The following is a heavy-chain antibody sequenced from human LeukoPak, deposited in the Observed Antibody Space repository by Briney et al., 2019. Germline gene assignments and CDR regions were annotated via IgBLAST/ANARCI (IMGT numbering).Heavy chain of an antibody. CDR3: ARETMVRGVIDY. D-gene: IGHD3-10*01. Sequence: GGSLRLSCAASGFTFSGYEMNWVRQAPGKGLEWVSYISSSGSTIYYADSVKGRFTISRDNAKNSLYLQMNSLRAEDTAVYYCARETMVRGVIDYWGQETLVTVSS. V-gene: IGHV3-48*03. CDR1: GFTFSGYE. J-gene: IGHJ4*02. CDR2: ISSSGSTI.